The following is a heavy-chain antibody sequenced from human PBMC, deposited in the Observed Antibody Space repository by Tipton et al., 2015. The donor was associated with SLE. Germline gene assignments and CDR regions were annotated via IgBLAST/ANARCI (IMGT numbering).Heavy chain of an antibody. J-gene: IGHJ4*02. Sequence: AGLVKPSETLSLPCAVYGGSFSGYSWSWIRQPPGKGLEWIGQTNPSGNTNYNPSLMSRVTIPRDTSKNQFSLKLSFVTAADTASYYCARIEDFWSGRIDYWGQGTLITVSS. CDR1: GGSFSGYS. D-gene: IGHD3-3*01. CDR3: ARIEDFWSGRIDY. V-gene: IGHV4-34*01. CDR2: TNPSGNT.